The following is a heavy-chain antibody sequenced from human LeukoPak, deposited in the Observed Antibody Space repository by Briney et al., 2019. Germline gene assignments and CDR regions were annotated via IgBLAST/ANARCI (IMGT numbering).Heavy chain of an antibody. J-gene: IGHJ4*02. CDR1: GYTFTSYY. CDR3: ARAFQSLGGLSLPDY. D-gene: IGHD3-16*02. Sequence: ASVKVSCKASGYTFTSYYMHWVRQAPGQGLEWMGWIHPSTGNPTYAQGFTGRFVFSLDTSVSTTYLQISSLKAEDTAVYFCARAFQSLGGLSLPDYWGQGTLLTVSS. V-gene: IGHV7-4-1*02. CDR2: IHPSTGNP.